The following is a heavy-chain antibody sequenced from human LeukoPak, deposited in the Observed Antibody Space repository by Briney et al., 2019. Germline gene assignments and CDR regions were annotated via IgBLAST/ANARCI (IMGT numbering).Heavy chain of an antibody. J-gene: IGHJ4*02. CDR3: ARARFCSGGSCY. CDR2: ISTSGSAI. V-gene: IGHV3-11*01. D-gene: IGHD2-15*01. CDR1: GFTFSDFY. Sequence: GGSLRLSCAASGFTFSDFYMSWIRQAPGKGLEWVSYISTSGSAIYYADSVKGRFTISRDNAKNSLYLQMNSLRVEDTAVYYCARARFCSGGSCYWGQGTLVTVSS.